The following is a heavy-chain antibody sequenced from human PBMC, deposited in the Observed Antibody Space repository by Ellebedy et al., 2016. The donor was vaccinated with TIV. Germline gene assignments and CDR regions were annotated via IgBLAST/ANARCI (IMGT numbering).Heavy chain of an antibody. V-gene: IGHV4-4*02. D-gene: IGHD3-22*01. CDR1: GGSISSSNW. CDR3: ARGDSSGYYINAFDV. CDR2: IFHTGST. Sequence: GSLRLSXAVSGGSISSSNWWSWVRQPPGKGLEWIGEIFHTGSTNYKPSLKSRVTISVDKSKNQFSLKLSFVTAADTAVYYCARGDSSGYYINAFDVWGQGTMVTVSS. J-gene: IGHJ3*01.